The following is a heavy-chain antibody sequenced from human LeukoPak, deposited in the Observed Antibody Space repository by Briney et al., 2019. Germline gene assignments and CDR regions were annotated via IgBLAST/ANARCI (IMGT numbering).Heavy chain of an antibody. CDR2: IYGSTSA. Sequence: PGGSLRLSCAASGCTVSSKYINWVRQAPGKGLEWVSLIYGSTSADYADSVKGRFTISRDNSMNTVYLQMNSLRAEDTAIYYCARLNFGDDYWGQGTLVAVSS. CDR3: ARLNFGDDY. CDR1: GCTVSSKY. V-gene: IGHV3-66*01. J-gene: IGHJ4*02. D-gene: IGHD4-17*01.